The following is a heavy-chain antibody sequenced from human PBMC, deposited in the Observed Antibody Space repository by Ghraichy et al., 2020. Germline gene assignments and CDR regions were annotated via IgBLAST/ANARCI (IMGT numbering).Heavy chain of an antibody. V-gene: IGHV4-38-2*02. Sequence: SETLSLTCAVSGYSISSGYYWGWIRQPPGKGLEWIGSIYHSGSTYYNPSLKSRVTISVDTSKNQFSLKLSSVTAADTAVYYCARDRSGWLQLDYYYYGMDVWGQGTTVTVSS. CDR2: IYHSGST. J-gene: IGHJ6*02. D-gene: IGHD5-24*01. CDR3: ARDRSGWLQLDYYYYGMDV. CDR1: GYSISSGYY.